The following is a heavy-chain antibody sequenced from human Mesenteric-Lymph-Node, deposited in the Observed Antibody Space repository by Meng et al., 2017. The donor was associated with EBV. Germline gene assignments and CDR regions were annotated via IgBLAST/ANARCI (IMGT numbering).Heavy chain of an antibody. J-gene: IGHJ4*02. D-gene: IGHD5-24*01. CDR2: IYHSGST. CDR1: GVSISNGGYY. CDR3: ARGSRDGYNLDY. Sequence: QVQLQESGPGLVKPSQTLSLTCAVSGVSISNGGYYWSWIRQPPGKGLEWIGYIYHSGSTYYNPSLESRVTISLDTSKNQFPLKLSSVTAADTAVYYCARGSRDGYNLDYWGQGTLVTVSS. V-gene: IGHV4-30-4*01.